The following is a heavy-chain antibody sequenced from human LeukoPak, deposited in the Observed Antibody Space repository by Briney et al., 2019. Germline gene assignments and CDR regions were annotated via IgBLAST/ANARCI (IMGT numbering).Heavy chain of an antibody. CDR3: ARAPTRFYYYYYMDV. Sequence: GASVKVSCQASGYSFSGYYMHWVRQAPGQGLEWMGWISAYNGNTNYAQKLQGRVTMTTDTSTSTAYMELRSLRSDDTAVYYCARAPTRFYYYYYMDVWGKGTTVTVSS. CDR2: ISAYNGNT. CDR1: GYSFSGYY. V-gene: IGHV1-18*01. J-gene: IGHJ6*03.